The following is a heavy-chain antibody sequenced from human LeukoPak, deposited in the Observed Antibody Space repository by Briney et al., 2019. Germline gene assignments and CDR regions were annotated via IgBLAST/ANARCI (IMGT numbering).Heavy chain of an antibody. CDR3: ARDYVTMAPDY. D-gene: IGHD3-10*02. CDR2: IGPGPSHT. V-gene: IGHV3-21*01. Sequence: GGSLRLSCAASGFTVSSNYMSWVRQAPGKGLEWVSYIGPGPSHTYYADSVRGRFVISRDDAKSSLYLQMSSLRAEDTAVYYCARDYVTMAPDYGGLGTLVTVSS. CDR1: GFTVSSNY. J-gene: IGHJ4*02.